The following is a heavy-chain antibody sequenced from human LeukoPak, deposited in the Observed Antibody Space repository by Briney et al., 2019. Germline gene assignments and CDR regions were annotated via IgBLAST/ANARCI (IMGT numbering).Heavy chain of an antibody. D-gene: IGHD3-10*01. CDR1: GGTFSSYA. CDR2: IIPIFGTA. CDR3: ARGQNPYGSGSYYNVMAFDY. J-gene: IGHJ4*02. Sequence: SVKVSCKASGGTFSSYAISWVRQAPGQGLEWMGRIIPIFGTANYAQKFQGRVAITTDESTSTAYMELSSLRSEDTAVYYCARGQNPYGSGSYYNVMAFDYWGQGTLVTVSS. V-gene: IGHV1-69*05.